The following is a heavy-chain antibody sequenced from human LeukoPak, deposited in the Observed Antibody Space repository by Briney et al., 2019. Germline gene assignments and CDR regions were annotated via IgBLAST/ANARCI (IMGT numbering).Heavy chain of an antibody. D-gene: IGHD3-10*01. CDR3: ARGRGDYYGSGSGGYYFDY. CDR1: GGSISSYY. J-gene: IGHJ4*02. Sequence: SETLSLTCTVSGGSISSYYWIWIRQPPGKGLEWIGYIYYTGSTNYNPSLKTRVTMSVDTSKNQFSLKLSSVTAADTAVYYCARGRGDYYGSGSGGYYFDYWGQGTLVTVSS. CDR2: IYYTGST. V-gene: IGHV4-59*01.